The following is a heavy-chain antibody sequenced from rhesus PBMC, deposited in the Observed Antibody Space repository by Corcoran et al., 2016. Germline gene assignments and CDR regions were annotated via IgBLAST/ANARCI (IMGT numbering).Heavy chain of an antibody. CDR3: ARRPYWGSGYFDY. Sequence: EVQLVESGGGLVQPGGSLRLSCAASGFTFSDHYMDWVRQSPGKGLVWISSISSGCGSTPLYPDSLKGRFTISRDNGKNTVYLQMNSLRAEDTAVYYCARRPYWGSGYFDYWGQGVLVTVSS. CDR1: GFTFSDHY. D-gene: IGHD3-34*01. CDR2: ISSGCGSTP. V-gene: IGHV3-110*02. J-gene: IGHJ4*01.